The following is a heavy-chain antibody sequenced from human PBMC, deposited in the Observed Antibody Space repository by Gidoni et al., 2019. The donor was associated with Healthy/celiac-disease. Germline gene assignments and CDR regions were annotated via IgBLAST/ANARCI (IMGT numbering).Heavy chain of an antibody. CDR3: ARRNGRDIVVVPAAINYYGMDV. CDR1: GGSFTGHY. D-gene: IGHD2-2*01. J-gene: IGHJ6*02. V-gene: IGHV4-34*01. CDR2: IKHSGST. Sequence: QVQLQQWGPGLLKPSETLSLTCAAPGGSFTGHYSTWIRPPPGKGLEWIGEIKHSGSTNYNPYLKSRVTISVDTSKNQFSLKLSSVTAADTAVYYCARRNGRDIVVVPAAINYYGMDVWGQGTTVTVSS.